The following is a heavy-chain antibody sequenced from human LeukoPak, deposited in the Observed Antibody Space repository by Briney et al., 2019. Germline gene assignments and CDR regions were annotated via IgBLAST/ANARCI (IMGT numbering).Heavy chain of an antibody. Sequence: PGGSLRLSCAASGFTFSNAWMSWVRQAPGKGLEWVGRIKSKTDGGTTDYAAPVKGRFTISRDDSKNTLYLQMNSLKTEDTAVYYCTTVRAAAGTHYYDGMDVWGQGTTVTVSS. CDR3: TTVRAAAGTHYYDGMDV. V-gene: IGHV3-15*01. CDR2: IKSKTDGGTT. CDR1: GFTFSNAW. J-gene: IGHJ6*02. D-gene: IGHD6-13*01.